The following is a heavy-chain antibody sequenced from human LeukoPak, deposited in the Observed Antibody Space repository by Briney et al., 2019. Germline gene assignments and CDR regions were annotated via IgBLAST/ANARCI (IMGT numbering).Heavy chain of an antibody. CDR2: IYSGGST. Sequence: PGGSLRLSCAASGFTVSSKYMSWVRQAPGKGLEWVSVIYSGGSTYYADSVKGRFTISRDNSKNTLYLQMNSLRAEDTAVYYCATVGGVAVAGPLGYWGQGTLVTVSS. D-gene: IGHD6-19*01. J-gene: IGHJ4*02. CDR1: GFTVSSKY. CDR3: ATVGGVAVAGPLGY. V-gene: IGHV3-53*01.